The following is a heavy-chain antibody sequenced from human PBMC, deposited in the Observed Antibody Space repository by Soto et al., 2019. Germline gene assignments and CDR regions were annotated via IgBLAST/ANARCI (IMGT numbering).Heavy chain of an antibody. CDR3: ARARTNSWYDFDS. CDR1: HGSMSPHY. CDR2: VFSSGIT. V-gene: IGHV4-4*07. D-gene: IGHD6-13*01. Sequence: QVQLRESGPGLVKSSETLSLTCTVSHGSMSPHYWSWIRQPAGKGLEWIGRVFSSGITKYNPSLRSRVPMSIETSKNLFSLNLTSVTAADTALYYCARARTNSWYDFDSWGRGVPVTVSS. J-gene: IGHJ4*02.